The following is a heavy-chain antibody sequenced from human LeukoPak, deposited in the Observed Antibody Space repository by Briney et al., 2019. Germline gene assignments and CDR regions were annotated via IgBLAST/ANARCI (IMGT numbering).Heavy chain of an antibody. V-gene: IGHV3-7*01. CDR1: GFTFSDYW. J-gene: IGHJ4*02. CDR2: INYHGSDK. Sequence: GGSLRLSCPASGFTFSDYWMQWVRQAPGKGLEWVANINYHGSDKYLVDSVKGRFTISRDNAKNSLFLQMDSLRDEDTAVYYCTRGDPDYWAQGTLVTVSS. D-gene: IGHD2-21*02. CDR3: TRGDPDY.